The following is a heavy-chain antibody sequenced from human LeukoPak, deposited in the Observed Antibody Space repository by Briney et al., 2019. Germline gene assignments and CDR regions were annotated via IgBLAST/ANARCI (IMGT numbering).Heavy chain of an antibody. CDR2: IRFDGSNK. CDR1: GFTFSSYG. V-gene: IGHV3-30*02. CDR3: ARRATTERGYSYGLDY. D-gene: IGHD5-18*01. Sequence: GGSLRLSCAASGFTFSSYGMHWVRQAPGKGLEWVAFIRFDGSNKYYADSVKGRFTISRDNSKNTLYLQMNSLRAEDTAVYCCARRATTERGYSYGLDYWGQGTLVTVSS. J-gene: IGHJ4*02.